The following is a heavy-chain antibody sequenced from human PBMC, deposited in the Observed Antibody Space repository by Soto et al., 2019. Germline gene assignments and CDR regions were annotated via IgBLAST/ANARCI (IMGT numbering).Heavy chain of an antibody. CDR1: GFTFTRFS. CDR3: VREEYSKSLGAFDY. CDR2: ISSTTSYI. J-gene: IGHJ4*02. D-gene: IGHD5-18*01. V-gene: IGHV3-21*06. Sequence: GGSLRLSCAASGFTFTRFSMNWVRQAPGKGLEWVSSISSTTSYIYYGDSMKGRFTISRDNAKNSLYLEMNSLRAEDTAVYYCVREEYSKSLGAFDYWGQGTLVTVSS.